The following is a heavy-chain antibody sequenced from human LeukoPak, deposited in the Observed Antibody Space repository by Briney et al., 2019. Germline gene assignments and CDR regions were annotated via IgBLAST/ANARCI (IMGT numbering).Heavy chain of an antibody. D-gene: IGHD6-13*01. V-gene: IGHV3-23*01. J-gene: IGHJ4*02. CDR1: GFTFSSSA. CDR3: VKKTPGTHPFDY. CDR2: SGTEGDT. Sequence: GGSLRLFCAASGFTFSSSAMNWVRQAPGRGLEWVSASGTEGDTYYAASVKGRFTISSDNSKNTLYLQMTSLRAEDTAIYYCVKKTPGTHPFDYWGQGTLVTVSP.